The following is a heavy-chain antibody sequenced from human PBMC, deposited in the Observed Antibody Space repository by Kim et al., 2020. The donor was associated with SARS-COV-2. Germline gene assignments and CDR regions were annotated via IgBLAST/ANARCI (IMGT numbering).Heavy chain of an antibody. J-gene: IGHJ3*02. CDR3: ARNRLTMIVVVVNAFD. CDR1: GGSISSSSYY. CDR2: IYYRGRT. D-gene: IGHD3-22*01. V-gene: IGHV4-39*01. Sequence: SETLSLTCTVSGGSISSSSYYWGWIRQPPGKGLEWIGSIYYRGRTYYHPSLKSRVTISVDTSKNQFSLKLSSVTAAVTAVYYCARNRLTMIVVVVNAFD.